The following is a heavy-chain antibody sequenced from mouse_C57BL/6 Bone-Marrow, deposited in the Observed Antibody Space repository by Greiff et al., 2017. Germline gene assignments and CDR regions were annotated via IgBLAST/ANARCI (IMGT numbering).Heavy chain of an antibody. J-gene: IGHJ2*01. Sequence: QVQLKQSGAELARPGASVKLSCKASGYTFTSYGISWVKQRTGQGLEWIGEIYPRSGNTYYNEKFKGKATLTADKSSSTAYMELRSLTSEDSAVYFCANYGSSYLYYFDYWGQGTTLTVSS. D-gene: IGHD1-1*01. CDR1: GYTFTSYG. CDR2: IYPRSGNT. V-gene: IGHV1-81*01. CDR3: ANYGSSYLYYFDY.